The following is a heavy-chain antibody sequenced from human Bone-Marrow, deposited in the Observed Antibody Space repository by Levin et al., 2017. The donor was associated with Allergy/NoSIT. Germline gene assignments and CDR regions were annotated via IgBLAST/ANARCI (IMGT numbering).Heavy chain of an antibody. D-gene: IGHD3-10*01. CDR3: ATERGYSGSKIFDY. Sequence: NAGGSLRLSCAASGFIFTQASMSWVRQAPGKGLEWVGRIKTNTEGGATDSAAPVKGRFTISRDDSKNTLYLQMNSLKTEDTALYYCATERGYSGSKIFDYWGQGTLVTVSS. J-gene: IGHJ4*02. CDR1: GFIFTQAS. V-gene: IGHV3-15*01. CDR2: IKTNTEGGAT.